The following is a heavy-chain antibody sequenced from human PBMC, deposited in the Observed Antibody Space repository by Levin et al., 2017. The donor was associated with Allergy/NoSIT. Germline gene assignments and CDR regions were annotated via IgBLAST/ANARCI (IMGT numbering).Heavy chain of an antibody. Sequence: GGSLRLSCAASGFAFSSYGMHWVRQAPGKGLEWVSFISYDGSNKYYVDSVKGRFTISRDNSKNTLYLQMNSLRAEDTAVYYCAKDPGTSHGSGSYFPFYWGQGTLVTVSS. J-gene: IGHJ4*02. CDR1: GFAFSSYG. V-gene: IGHV3-30*18. CDR3: AKDPGTSHGSGSYFPFY. CDR2: ISYDGSNK. D-gene: IGHD3-10*01.